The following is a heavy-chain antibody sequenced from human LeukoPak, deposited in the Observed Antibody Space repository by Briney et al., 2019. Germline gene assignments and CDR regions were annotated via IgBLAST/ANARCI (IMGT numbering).Heavy chain of an antibody. CDR1: GFTFSSYW. CDR2: IKQDGSEK. Sequence: GGSLRLSCAACGFTFSSYWMSWVRQAPGKGLEWVANIKQDGSEKYYVDSVKGRFTISRDNAKNSLYLQMNSLRAEDTAVYYCAGSGWYYYYYYYYMDVWGKGTTVTVSS. CDR3: AGSGWYYYYYYYYMDV. D-gene: IGHD6-19*01. J-gene: IGHJ6*03. V-gene: IGHV3-7*01.